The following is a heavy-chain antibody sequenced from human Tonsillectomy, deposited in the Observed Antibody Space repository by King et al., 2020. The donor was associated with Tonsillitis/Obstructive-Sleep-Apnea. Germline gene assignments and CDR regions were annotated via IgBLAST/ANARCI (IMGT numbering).Heavy chain of an antibody. CDR3: ARDRPYYYYYMDV. J-gene: IGHJ6*03. CDR2: VYHSGST. CDR1: GGSISSYY. V-gene: IGHV4-59*01. Sequence: VQLQESGPGLVKPSETLSLTCTVSGGSISSYYWSWIRQPPGKGLEWIGYVYHSGSTNYNPSLKSRVTISVDTSKNQFSLKLSSVTAADTAVYYCARDRPYYYYYMDVWGKGTTVTVSS.